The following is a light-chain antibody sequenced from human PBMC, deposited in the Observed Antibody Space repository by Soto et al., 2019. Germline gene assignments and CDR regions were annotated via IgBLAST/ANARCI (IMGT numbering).Light chain of an antibody. Sequence: EIVMTQSPATLSVSPGERATLSCRASQTVSSNSAWYQQKPGQAPRLLIYGASTRATGIPDRFSGSGSGTDFTLTISGLEPEDFAVYYCQQYGSSGTFGQGTKV. J-gene: IGKJ1*01. CDR3: QQYGSSGT. CDR1: QTVSSN. V-gene: IGKV3-20*01. CDR2: GAS.